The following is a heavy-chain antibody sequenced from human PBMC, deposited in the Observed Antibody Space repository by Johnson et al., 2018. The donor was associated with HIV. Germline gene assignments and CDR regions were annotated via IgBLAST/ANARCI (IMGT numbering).Heavy chain of an antibody. CDR3: AREPGRRELRRDAFDI. CDR2: IYSGGST. CDR1: GFTFSSYA. Sequence: VQLVESGGGVVQPGRSLRLSCAASGFTFSSYAMHWVRQAPGKGLEWVSVIYSGGSTYYADSVKGRFTISRDNSKNTLYLQMNSLRAEDTAVYFCAREPGRRELRRDAFDIWGQGTMVTVSS. V-gene: IGHV3-66*01. J-gene: IGHJ3*02. D-gene: IGHD1-26*01.